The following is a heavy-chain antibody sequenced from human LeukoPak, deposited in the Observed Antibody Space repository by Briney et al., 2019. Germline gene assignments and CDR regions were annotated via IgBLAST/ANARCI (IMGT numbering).Heavy chain of an antibody. CDR1: GGSVNSGTYY. CDR3: ARDRSGTLDP. J-gene: IGHJ5*02. Sequence: SETLSLTFTVSGGSVNSGTYYWSWIRQPPGKGLEWIGNIYYSGSAYYNPSLKSRVTMSVDTSKNQFSLKLSSVTAADTAVYYCARDRSGTLDPWGQGTLVTVSS. CDR2: IYYSGSA. D-gene: IGHD1-26*01. V-gene: IGHV4-39*07.